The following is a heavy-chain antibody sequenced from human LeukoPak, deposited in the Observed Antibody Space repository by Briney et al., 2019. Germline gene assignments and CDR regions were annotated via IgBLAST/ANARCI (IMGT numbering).Heavy chain of an antibody. V-gene: IGHV4-34*01. Sequence: PSETLSLTCAVYGGSFSGYYWSWIRQPPGKGLEWIGEINHSGSTNYNPSLKSRVTISVDTSKNQFSLKLSSVTAADTAVYYCARNPVYSSFAPHFDYWGQGTLVTVSP. CDR2: INHSGST. J-gene: IGHJ4*02. CDR1: GGSFSGYY. D-gene: IGHD6-6*01. CDR3: ARNPVYSSFAPHFDY.